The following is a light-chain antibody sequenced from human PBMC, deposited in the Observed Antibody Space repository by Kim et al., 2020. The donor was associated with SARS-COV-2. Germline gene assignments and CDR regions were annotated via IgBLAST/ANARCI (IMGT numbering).Light chain of an antibody. Sequence: IQLTQSPSSLSAYVGDRVTITCRASQGISSYLAWYQQKPGKAPKLLIYAASTLQSGVPSRFSGSGYGTDFTLTISSLQPEDFATYYCQQLNSYPLTFGGGTKVEI. V-gene: IGKV1-9*01. CDR1: QGISSY. CDR2: AAS. CDR3: QQLNSYPLT. J-gene: IGKJ4*01.